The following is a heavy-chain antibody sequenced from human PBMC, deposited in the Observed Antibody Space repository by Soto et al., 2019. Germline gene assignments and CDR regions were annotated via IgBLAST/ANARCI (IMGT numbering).Heavy chain of an antibody. CDR2: INPSGGST. J-gene: IGHJ4*02. V-gene: IGHV1-46*01. CDR1: GYTFTSYY. CDR3: AREPYPMYYFDY. Sequence: QVQLVQSGAEVKKPGASVKVSCKASGYTFTSYYMHWVRQAPGQGLECMGIINPSGGSTSYAQKVQGRVTMTRDTSTSTVYMELSSLRSEDTAVYYCAREPYPMYYFDYWGQGTLVTVSS.